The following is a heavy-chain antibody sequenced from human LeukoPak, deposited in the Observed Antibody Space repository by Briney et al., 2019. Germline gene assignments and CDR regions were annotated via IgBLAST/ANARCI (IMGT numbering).Heavy chain of an antibody. V-gene: IGHV4-39*01. CDR3: ARHSSGRDY. J-gene: IGHJ4*02. CDR2: IYYSGST. CDR1: GGSISSSSYY. Sequence: SETLSLTCTVSGGSISSSSYYWGWIRQPPGKGLEWIRSIYYSGSTYYNPSLKSRVTISVDTSKNQFSLKLSSVTAADTAVYYCARHSSGRDYWGQGTLVTVSS. D-gene: IGHD3-22*01.